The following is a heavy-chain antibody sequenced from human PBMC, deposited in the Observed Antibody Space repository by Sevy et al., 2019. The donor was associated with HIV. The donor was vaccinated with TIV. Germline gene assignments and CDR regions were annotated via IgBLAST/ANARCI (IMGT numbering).Heavy chain of an antibody. CDR2: INSDGSST. CDR1: GFGFSNYW. CDR3: ARDPAMPPRGY. Sequence: GGSLRLSCAASGFGFSNYWMHWVRQVPGKGLVWVSRINSDGSSTSYADFVKGRFTISRDNAENTLYLQMNSLRAEDTDLYYCARDPAMPPRGYWGQGTLVTVSS. J-gene: IGHJ4*02. D-gene: IGHD2-2*01. V-gene: IGHV3-74*01.